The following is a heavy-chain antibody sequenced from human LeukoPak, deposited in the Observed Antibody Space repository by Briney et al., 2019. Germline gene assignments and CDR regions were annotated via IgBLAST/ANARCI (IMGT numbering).Heavy chain of an antibody. Sequence: GASVKVSCKASGGTFSSYTISWVRQAPGQGLEWMGRIIPILGIANYAQKFQGRVTITADKSTSTAYMELSSLRSEDTAVYYCARAGSSSWSSPYYFDYWGQGTLVTVSS. CDR2: IIPILGIA. CDR1: GGTFSSYT. J-gene: IGHJ4*02. V-gene: IGHV1-69*02. CDR3: ARAGSSSWSSPYYFDY. D-gene: IGHD6-13*01.